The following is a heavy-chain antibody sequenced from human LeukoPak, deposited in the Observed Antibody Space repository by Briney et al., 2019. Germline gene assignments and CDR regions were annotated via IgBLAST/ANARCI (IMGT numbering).Heavy chain of an antibody. V-gene: IGHV4-30-2*01. CDR1: GGSIRSGGYS. CDR3: ARLVMGGNCSSTSCYFDY. D-gene: IGHD2-2*01. J-gene: IGHJ4*02. Sequence: SETLSLTCAVSGGSIRSGGYSWSWIRQPPGKGLEWIGYIYHSGSTYYNPSLKSRVTISVDRSKNQFSLKLSSVTAADTAVYYCARLVMGGNCSSTSCYFDYWGQGTLVTVSS. CDR2: IYHSGST.